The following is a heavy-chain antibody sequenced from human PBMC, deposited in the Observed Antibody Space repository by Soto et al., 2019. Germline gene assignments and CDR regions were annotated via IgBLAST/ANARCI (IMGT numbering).Heavy chain of an antibody. V-gene: IGHV4-31*03. CDR3: ARDGRIQLWKYGMDV. CDR1: GGSINSAGYY. D-gene: IGHD5-18*01. Sequence: SETLSLTCTVSGGSINSAGYYWSWIRQPPGKRLEWIGYIHYAGSTYYNPSLKSRLTISVDTSQNQFSLKLSSVTAADTAVYYCARDGRIQLWKYGMDVWGQGTTVTVSS. CDR2: IHYAGST. J-gene: IGHJ6*02.